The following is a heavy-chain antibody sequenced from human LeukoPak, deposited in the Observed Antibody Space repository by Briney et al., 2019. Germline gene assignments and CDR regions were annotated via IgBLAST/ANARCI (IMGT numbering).Heavy chain of an antibody. Sequence: PGGSLRLSCEGSGFTFRSHWMSWVRQAPGKGLEWVSYISSSSSTIYYADSVKGRFTISRDNAKNSLYLQMNSLRDEDSAVYYCARFAVAGTDGNCWGQGTLVTVSS. CDR1: GFTFRSHW. CDR2: ISSSSSTI. D-gene: IGHD6-19*01. J-gene: IGHJ4*02. V-gene: IGHV3-48*02. CDR3: ARFAVAGTDGNC.